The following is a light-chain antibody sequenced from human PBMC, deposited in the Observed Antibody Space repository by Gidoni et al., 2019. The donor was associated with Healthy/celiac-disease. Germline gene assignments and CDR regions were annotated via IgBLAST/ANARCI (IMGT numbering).Light chain of an antibody. CDR2: DNN. J-gene: IGLJ1*01. CDR1: SSNLVNNY. CDR3: GTWDSSLSAYD. Sequence: QSVLTQPPSVSAAPGQKVTISCSGSSSNLVNNYVSWSQQHPGTAPKLLIYDNNKRPSGIPDRFSGSKSGTSATLGITGLQTGDEADYYCGTWDSSLSAYDFGTGTKVTVL. V-gene: IGLV1-51*01.